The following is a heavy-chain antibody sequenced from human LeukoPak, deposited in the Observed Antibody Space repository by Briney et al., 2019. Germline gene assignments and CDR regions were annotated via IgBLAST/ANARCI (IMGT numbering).Heavy chain of an antibody. V-gene: IGHV3-21*01. CDR1: GFTFSSYS. CDR3: ARSRWTDPDAFDI. CDR2: ISSSSSYI. J-gene: IGHJ3*02. D-gene: IGHD4-23*01. Sequence: KTGGSLRLSCAASGFTFSSYSMNWVRQAPGKGLEWVSSISSSSSYIYYADSVKGRFTISRDNAKNSLYLQMNSLRAEDTAVYYCARSRWTDPDAFDIWGQGTMVTVSS.